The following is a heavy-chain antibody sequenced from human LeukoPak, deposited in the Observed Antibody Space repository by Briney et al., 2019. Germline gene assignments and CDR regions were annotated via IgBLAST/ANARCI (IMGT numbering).Heavy chain of an antibody. J-gene: IGHJ4*02. CDR2: IYPRDGST. CDR3: ARDQEGFDY. V-gene: IGHV1-46*01. Sequence: GASVKVSCKASGYTFTNNYLHWVRQAPGQGLEWMGMIYPRDGSTSYAQNFQGGVTVTRDTSTTTVHMELRGLRSEDTAVYYCARDQEGFDYWGQGTLVTVSS. CDR1: GYTFTNNY.